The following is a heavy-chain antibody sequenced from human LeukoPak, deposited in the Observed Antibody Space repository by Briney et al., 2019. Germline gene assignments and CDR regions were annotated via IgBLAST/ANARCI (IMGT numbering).Heavy chain of an antibody. V-gene: IGHV1-2*02. CDR2: INPNSGGT. Sequence: SVKVSCKASGYTFTGHYMHWVRQAPGQGLEWMGWINPNSGGTNYAQKFQGRVTMTRDTSISTAYMELSRLRSDDTAVYYCAREVAAAGTDWFDPWGQGTLVTVSS. CDR1: GYTFTGHY. CDR3: AREVAAAGTDWFDP. D-gene: IGHD6-13*01. J-gene: IGHJ5*02.